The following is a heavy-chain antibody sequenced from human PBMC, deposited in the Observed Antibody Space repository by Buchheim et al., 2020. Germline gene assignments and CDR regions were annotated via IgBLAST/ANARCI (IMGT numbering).Heavy chain of an antibody. V-gene: IGHV3-48*01. CDR1: GFTFSSYS. Sequence: EVQLVESGGGLVQPGGSLRLSCAASGFTFSSYSMNWVRQAPGKGLEWVSYISSSSSTIYYADSVKGRFTISRDNAKNSLYPQMNSLRAEDTAVYYCARGHREAAAAGFYFYWGQGTL. J-gene: IGHJ4*02. D-gene: IGHD6-13*01. CDR3: ARGHREAAAAGFYFY. CDR2: ISSSSSTI.